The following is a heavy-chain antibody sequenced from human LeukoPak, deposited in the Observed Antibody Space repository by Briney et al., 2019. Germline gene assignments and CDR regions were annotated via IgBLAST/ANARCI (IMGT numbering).Heavy chain of an antibody. V-gene: IGHV4-59*01. CDR2: IYYSGST. J-gene: IGHJ5*02. CDR3: ARGGGEQWLVNWFDP. CDR1: GGSISSYY. D-gene: IGHD6-19*01. Sequence: SETLSLTRTVSGGSISSYYWSWIRQPPGKGLEWIGYIYYSGSTNYNPSLKSRVTISVDTSKNQFSLKLSSVTAADTAVYYCARGGGEQWLVNWFDPWGQGTLVTVSS.